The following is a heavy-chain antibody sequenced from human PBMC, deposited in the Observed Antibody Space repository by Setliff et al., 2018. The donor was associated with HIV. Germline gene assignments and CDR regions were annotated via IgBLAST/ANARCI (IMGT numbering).Heavy chain of an antibody. CDR3: ARDMNRRSYSDTSPHDY. CDR2: SNIRNGNT. J-gene: IGHJ4*02. V-gene: IGHV1-18*01. D-gene: IGHD3-22*01. Sequence: SVKVSCKVSGDTLTEVSIHWVRQAPGQGLEWMGWSNIRNGNTNYAQKFQGRVTMTTDTSTSTVYMELTSLRFEDTAVYYCARDMNRRSYSDTSPHDYWGQGTLVTVSS. CDR1: GDTLTEVS.